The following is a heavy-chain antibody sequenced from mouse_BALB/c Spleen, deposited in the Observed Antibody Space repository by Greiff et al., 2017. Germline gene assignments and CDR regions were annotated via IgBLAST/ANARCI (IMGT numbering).Heavy chain of an antibody. CDR1: GYAFSSSW. CDR2: IYPGDGDT. D-gene: IGHD2-1*01. CDR3: ALPYGNYGYFDV. Sequence: VQLQQSGPELVKPGASVKISCKASGYAFSSSWMNWVKQRPGQGLEWIGRIYPGDGDTNYNGKFKGKATLTADKSSSTAYMQLSSLTSVDSAVYFCALPYGNYGYFDVWGAGTTVTVSS. V-gene: IGHV1-82*01. J-gene: IGHJ1*01.